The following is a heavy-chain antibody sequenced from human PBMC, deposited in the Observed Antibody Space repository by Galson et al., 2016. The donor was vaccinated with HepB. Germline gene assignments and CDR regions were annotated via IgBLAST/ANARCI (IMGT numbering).Heavy chain of an antibody. D-gene: IGHD4-17*01. CDR1: GFTFVDYA. Sequence: SLRLSCAASGFTFVDYAMHWVRQVPGKGLEWVSLISGDGGGTYYAESVSGRFTISRDNSKTSLYLPMNTLRTEDTDLYYCAKGDGGYYLVVDSWGQGTLGTVS. CDR2: ISGDGGGT. J-gene: IGHJ4*02. V-gene: IGHV3-43*02. CDR3: AKGDGGYYLVVDS.